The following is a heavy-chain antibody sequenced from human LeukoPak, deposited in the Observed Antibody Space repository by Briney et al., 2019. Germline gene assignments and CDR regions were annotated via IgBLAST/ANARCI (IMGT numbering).Heavy chain of an antibody. CDR3: AKAPVTTCTGVFCYPFDY. V-gene: IGHV1-2*02. CDR1: GYTFTGYY. D-gene: IGHD2-8*02. CDR2: INPNSGGT. Sequence: ASVKVSCKASGYTFTGYYMHWVRQAPGQGLEWMGWINPNSGGTNYAQKFQGRVTMTRDTSISTAYMELSRLRSDDTAVYYCAKAPVTTCTGVFCYPFDYWGQGTLVTVSS. J-gene: IGHJ4*02.